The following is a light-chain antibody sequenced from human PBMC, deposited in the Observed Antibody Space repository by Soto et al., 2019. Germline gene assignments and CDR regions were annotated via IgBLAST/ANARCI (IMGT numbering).Light chain of an antibody. CDR2: GAS. V-gene: IGKV3-20*01. Sequence: EIVLTQSPGTLSLSPGERATLSCRASQSVRSSYLAWYPQKPGPAPRLLIYGASSRATGIPDRFSGSGSGTGFTLTISRLEPEDSAGYSCQQDGSSPSGVTFGQGTRLESK. CDR3: QQDGSSPSGVT. CDR1: QSVRSSY. J-gene: IGKJ5*01.